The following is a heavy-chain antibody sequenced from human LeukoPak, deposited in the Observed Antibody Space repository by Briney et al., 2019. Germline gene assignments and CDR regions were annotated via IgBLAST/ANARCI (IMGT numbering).Heavy chain of an antibody. J-gene: IGHJ6*02. D-gene: IGHD5-24*01. Sequence: GRSLRPSSAASGFTFSGYAMTRVPEAPGKGLRGGSAIRGTGGRTYNADSANGRFTTSRDNSKNTLYLQMNSLRAEDTAVYYCARVPRRVGYSPGEGFYYYGMDVWGQGTTVTVSS. CDR2: IRGTGGRT. CDR3: ARVPRRVGYSPGEGFYYYGMDV. CDR1: GFTFSGYA. V-gene: IGHV3-23*01.